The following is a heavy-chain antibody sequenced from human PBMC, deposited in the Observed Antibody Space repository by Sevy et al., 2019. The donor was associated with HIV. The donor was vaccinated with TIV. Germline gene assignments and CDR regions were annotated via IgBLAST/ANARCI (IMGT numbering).Heavy chain of an antibody. CDR3: AGGPFGDSPYWYYYGMDV. V-gene: IGHV3-30*04. D-gene: IGHD3-10*01. CDR2: ISYDGSNK. J-gene: IGHJ6*02. CDR1: GFTFSSYS. Sequence: GGSLRLSCAASGFTFSSYSMYWVRQAPGKGLEWVAVISYDGSNKYYANPVKGRLTISRDNSKNTLYLQMNSLRAEDTAVYYCAGGPFGDSPYWYYYGMDVWGQGTTVTVSS.